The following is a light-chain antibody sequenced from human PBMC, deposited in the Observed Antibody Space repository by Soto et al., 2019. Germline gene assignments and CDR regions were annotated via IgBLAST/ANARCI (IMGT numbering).Light chain of an antibody. J-gene: IGLJ2*01. CDR1: SSDVGGYNY. Sequence: QSALTQPRSVSGSPGQSVTISCTGTSSDVGGYNYVSWYQHHPGKAPKLMIYDVSERPSGVPDRFSGSKSGNTASLTISGLQDDDEADYYCCSYAGIYTLLFGGGTKVTVL. CDR2: DVS. CDR3: CSYAGIYTLL. V-gene: IGLV2-11*01.